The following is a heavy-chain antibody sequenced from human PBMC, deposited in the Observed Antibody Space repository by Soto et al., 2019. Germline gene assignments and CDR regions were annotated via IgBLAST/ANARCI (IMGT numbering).Heavy chain of an antibody. D-gene: IGHD4-17*01. CDR3: ASDLHGDPYY. V-gene: IGHV1-18*01. CDR1: GYTFTSYG. Sequence: QVQLVQSGAEVKKPGASVKVSCKASGYTFTSYGISWVRQAPGQGLEWMGWISAYNGNTNYAQKLQGRVTMTTDTYTGTAYLELRSLGTDDTAVYYCASDLHGDPYYWGQGTLVTVSS. CDR2: ISAYNGNT. J-gene: IGHJ4*02.